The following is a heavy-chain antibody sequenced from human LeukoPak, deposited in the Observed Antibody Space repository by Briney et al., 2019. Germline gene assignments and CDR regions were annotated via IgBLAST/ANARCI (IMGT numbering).Heavy chain of an antibody. J-gene: IGHJ4*02. V-gene: IGHV4-59*01. D-gene: IGHD2-2*01. Sequence: SETLSLTCNISGVSFSSDYWSWIRQSPGKGLEWIGYIYYSGDTNYSPSLKSRVTMSVDTSKNQFSLNLMSVTAADTALYYCARGHTRRYVAFDCWGQGIMVTVSS. CDR1: GVSFSSDY. CDR3: ARGHTRRYVAFDC. CDR2: IYYSGDT.